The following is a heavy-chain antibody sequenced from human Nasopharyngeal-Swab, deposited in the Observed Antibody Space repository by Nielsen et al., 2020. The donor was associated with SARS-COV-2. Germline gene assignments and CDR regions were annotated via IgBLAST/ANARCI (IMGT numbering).Heavy chain of an antibody. Sequence: WIRQPPGKGLEWIGYIYYSGSTNYNPSLKSRVTISVDTSKNQFSLKLSSVTAADTAVYYCARVLGSIVVVPAAMPVYAFDIWGQGTTVTVSS. CDR2: IYYSGST. CDR3: ARVLGSIVVVPAAMPVYAFDI. D-gene: IGHD2-2*01. V-gene: IGHV4-59*01. J-gene: IGHJ3*02.